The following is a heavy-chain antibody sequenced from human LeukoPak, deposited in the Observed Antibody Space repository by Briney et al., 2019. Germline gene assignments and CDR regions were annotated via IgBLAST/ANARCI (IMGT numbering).Heavy chain of an antibody. V-gene: IGHV1-69*05. CDR2: IIPIFDTT. Sequence: GSSVKVSCKTSGGTFSNYGINWVRQAPGQGLEWMGRIIPIFDTTNYAQKFQGRGTITTDVSTSTAYMELSSLRSEDTAVYYCARDLITDLTFDNWGQGTLSPSPQ. CDR3: ARDLITDLTFDN. D-gene: IGHD5-24*01. J-gene: IGHJ4*02. CDR1: GGTFSNYG.